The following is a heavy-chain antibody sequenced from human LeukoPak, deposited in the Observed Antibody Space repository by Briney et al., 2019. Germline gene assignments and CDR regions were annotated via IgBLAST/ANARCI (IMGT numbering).Heavy chain of an antibody. CDR3: AKEPGGYGDYFDY. CDR1: GFTFSSYV. CDR2: IINSGGTT. D-gene: IGHD4-17*01. Sequence: GGSLRLSCAASGFTFSSYVMSWVRQAPGKGLECVSAIINSGGTTYYADSVKGRFTISRDNSKNTLYLQMNSLRAEDTAVYYCAKEPGGYGDYFDYWGQGTLVTVSS. V-gene: IGHV3-23*01. J-gene: IGHJ4*02.